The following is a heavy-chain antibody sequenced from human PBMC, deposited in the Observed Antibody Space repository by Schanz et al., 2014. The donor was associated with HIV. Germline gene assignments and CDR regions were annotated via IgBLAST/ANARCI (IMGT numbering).Heavy chain of an antibody. J-gene: IGHJ6*02. CDR2: ISGSGGST. V-gene: IGHV3-23*04. CDR1: GFTFSSLG. CDR3: AKDLAFNPRDEHFAMDV. Sequence: VQLVESGGGVVQPGRSPTLSCAASGFTFSSLGMSWVRQAPGEGLEWVSAISGSGGSTYYADSVKGRITISRDNSKNAVHVQMNSLRADDTAVYFCAKDLAFNPRDEHFAMDVWGQGTTVIVSS. D-gene: IGHD2-21*02.